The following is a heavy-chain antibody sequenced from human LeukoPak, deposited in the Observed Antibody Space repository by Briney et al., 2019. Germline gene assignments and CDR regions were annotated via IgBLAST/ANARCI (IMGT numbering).Heavy chain of an antibody. D-gene: IGHD3-22*01. CDR3: ARDLSYYYDSSGHHAFDI. Sequence: SETLSLTCTVSGGSISSYYWSWIRQPPGKGLEWIGYIYYSGSTNYNPSLKSRVTMSVDTSKNQFSLKLSSVTAADTAVYYCARDLSYYYDSSGHHAFDIWGQGTMVTVSS. CDR1: GGSISSYY. V-gene: IGHV4-59*01. J-gene: IGHJ3*02. CDR2: IYYSGST.